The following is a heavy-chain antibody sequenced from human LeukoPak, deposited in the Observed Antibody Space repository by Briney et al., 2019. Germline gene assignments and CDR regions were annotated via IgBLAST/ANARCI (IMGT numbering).Heavy chain of an antibody. Sequence: GASAKVSCKASGYTSISYDINWVRQATGQGLEWMGWVNPISVNTGYAQKLQGRVTLSRNTFIRTAYMDLSSVRSEDTAVYYCARPLSVGATDYWGQGTLVTVSS. D-gene: IGHD1-26*01. V-gene: IGHV1-8*01. CDR2: VNPISVNT. CDR1: GYTSISYD. CDR3: ARPLSVGATDY. J-gene: IGHJ4*02.